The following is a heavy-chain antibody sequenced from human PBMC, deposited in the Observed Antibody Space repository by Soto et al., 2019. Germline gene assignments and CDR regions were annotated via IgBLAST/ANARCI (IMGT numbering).Heavy chain of an antibody. J-gene: IGHJ4*02. CDR1: GGSISSGDYY. D-gene: IGHD3-22*01. CDR2: IYYSGST. Sequence: QVQLQESGPGLVKPSQTLSLTCTVSGGSISSGDYYWSWIRQPPGKGLEWIGYIYYSGSTYYNPSLKRRVTISVDTSKNQFSLKLSSVTAADTAVYYCAREGPIYDSSGYLDYWGQGTLVTVSS. V-gene: IGHV4-30-4*01. CDR3: AREGPIYDSSGYLDY.